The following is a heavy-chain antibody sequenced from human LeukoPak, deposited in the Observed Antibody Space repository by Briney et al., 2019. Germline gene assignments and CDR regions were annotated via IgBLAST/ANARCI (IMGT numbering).Heavy chain of an antibody. CDR2: MKEDGSDI. CDR1: GSSFSSYT. CDR3: ARGGARYLDS. Sequence: PGGSLRLSCVASGSSFSSYTMSWVRQAPGKGLEWVAKMKEDGSDIHYVDSVKGRFTICRDNAKNSLCLQMSSLRVEDTAVYYCARGGARYLDSWGQGILVTVSS. D-gene: IGHD3-9*01. J-gene: IGHJ4*02. V-gene: IGHV3-7*01.